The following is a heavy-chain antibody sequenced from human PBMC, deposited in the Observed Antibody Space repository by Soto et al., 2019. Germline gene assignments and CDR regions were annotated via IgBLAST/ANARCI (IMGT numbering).Heavy chain of an antibody. J-gene: IGHJ5*02. CDR1: GGSISSSSYY. CDR3: ARHQSHSSSYVDP. CDR2: IYYSGST. D-gene: IGHD6-13*01. V-gene: IGHV4-39*01. Sequence: QLQLQESGPGLVKPSETLSLTCTVSGGSISSSSYYWGWIRQPPGKGLEWIGSIYYSGSTSYHPSLKSRVTISVDTSKNQFSLKLSSVTAADTAVYYCARHQSHSSSYVDPWGQGTLVTVSS.